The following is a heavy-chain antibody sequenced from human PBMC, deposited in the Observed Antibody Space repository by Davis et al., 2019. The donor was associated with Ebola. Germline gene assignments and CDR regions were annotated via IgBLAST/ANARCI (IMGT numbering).Heavy chain of an antibody. V-gene: IGHV1-18*01. D-gene: IGHD1-1*01. CDR1: GYTFTSYG. CDR3: ARVRYNWNEGDV. CDR2: ISAYNGNA. J-gene: IGHJ6*02. Sequence: ASVKVSCKASGYTFTSYGISWVRQAPGQGLEWMGWISAYNGNANYAQKLQGRVTMTTDTSTSTAYMELRSLRSDDTAVYYCARVRYNWNEGDVWGQGTTVTVSS.